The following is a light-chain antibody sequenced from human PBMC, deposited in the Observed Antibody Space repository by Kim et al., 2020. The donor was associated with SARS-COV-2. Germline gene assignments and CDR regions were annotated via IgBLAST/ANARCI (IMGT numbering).Light chain of an antibody. CDR2: QDT. J-gene: IGLJ3*02. CDR1: KLGEKY. V-gene: IGLV3-1*01. CDR3: QAWDNTWV. Sequence: VSVSPGQTVTITCPGDKLGEKYSSWYQQQPGQAPVLVIYQDTKRPSGIPERFAGSNSGNTATLTISGAQAMDEADYYCQAWDNTWVFGGGTKLTVL.